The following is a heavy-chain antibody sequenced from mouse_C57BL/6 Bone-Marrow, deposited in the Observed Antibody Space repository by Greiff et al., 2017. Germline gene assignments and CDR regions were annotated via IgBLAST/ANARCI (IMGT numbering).Heavy chain of an antibody. CDR1: GFSLTSYG. J-gene: IGHJ2*01. CDR3: ARGGITTVVSYYFDY. D-gene: IGHD1-1*01. V-gene: IGHV2-2*01. Sequence: QVQLQQSGPGLVQPSQSLSITCTVSGFSLTSYGVHWVRQSPGKGLEWLGVIWSGGSTDYNAAFISRLSISKDNSKSQVFFKMNSLQADDTAIYYCARGGITTVVSYYFDYGGQGTTLTVSS. CDR2: IWSGGST.